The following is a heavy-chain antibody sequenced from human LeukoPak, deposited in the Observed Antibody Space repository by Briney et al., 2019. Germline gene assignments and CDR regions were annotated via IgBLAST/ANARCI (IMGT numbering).Heavy chain of an antibody. CDR3: ARSGPYHLPPRPIDY. CDR1: GFTFSTYW. D-gene: IGHD3-10*01. V-gene: IGHV3-7*01. CDR2: INQDGSEK. J-gene: IGHJ4*02. Sequence: GVSLRLYGAASGFTFSTYWRSWVRQVPGNGLKWVANINQDGSEKYYVDSVKGRFTFSRDNAKNSVYLKMNSLRVEDTAVYHCARSGPYHLPPRPIDYWGQGTLVTVSS.